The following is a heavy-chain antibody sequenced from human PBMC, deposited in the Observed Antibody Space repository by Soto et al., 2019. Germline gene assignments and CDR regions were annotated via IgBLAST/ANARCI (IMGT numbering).Heavy chain of an antibody. D-gene: IGHD3-10*01. CDR2: ITWDGNSL. J-gene: IGHJ6*02. CDR1: GFIFDDYA. Sequence: EVQLVESGGGLVQPGRSLRLSCEASGFIFDDYAMYWVRQAPGKGLEWVSGITWDGNSLGYADSVKGRFTISRDNAKNSLSLEMNRLRDEDTALYYCGKENTVVRDIYNAMDVWGQGTTVTVSS. CDR3: GKENTVVRDIYNAMDV. V-gene: IGHV3-9*01.